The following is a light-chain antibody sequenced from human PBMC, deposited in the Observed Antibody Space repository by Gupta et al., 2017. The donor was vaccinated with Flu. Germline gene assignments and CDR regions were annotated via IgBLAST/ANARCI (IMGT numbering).Light chain of an antibody. V-gene: IGLV2-14*01. Sequence: TAGGVGVQSYVPCYQQLPGKAPKVIAYEVINRPSGVSYRFSGSKSGNTASLTISGLEADDEGDYYCTPLTGSSNGVFGGGTRVTVL. CDR3: TPLTGSSNGV. CDR1: AGGVGVQSY. CDR2: EVI. J-gene: IGLJ3*02.